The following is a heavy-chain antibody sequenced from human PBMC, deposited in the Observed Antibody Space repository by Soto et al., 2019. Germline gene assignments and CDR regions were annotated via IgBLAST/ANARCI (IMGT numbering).Heavy chain of an antibody. D-gene: IGHD3-3*01. J-gene: IGHJ3*02. Sequence: PGGSLRLSCAASGFTLSSYGMHWVRQAPGKGLEWVAVIWYDGSNKYYADSVKGRFTISRDNSKNTLYLQMNSLRAEDTAVYYCARATYYDPTHAFDIWGQGTMVT. CDR3: ARATYYDPTHAFDI. V-gene: IGHV3-33*01. CDR1: GFTLSSYG. CDR2: IWYDGSNK.